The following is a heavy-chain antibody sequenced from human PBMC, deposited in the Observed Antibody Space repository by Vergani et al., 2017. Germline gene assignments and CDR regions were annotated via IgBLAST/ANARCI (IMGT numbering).Heavy chain of an antibody. V-gene: IGHV7-4-1*02. J-gene: IGHJ5*01. CDR2: INTNTGNP. D-gene: IGHD3-22*01. CDR1: GYTFTSYA. Sequence: QVQLVQSGSELKKPGASVKVSCKASGYTFTSYAMSWVRQAPGQGLEWMGGINTNTGNPTYAQRFKGRFVFSLDTSVSTAYLQISSLKAEDTAVYYCARERYDSSAMGAEIDPWGQGTPVTVSS. CDR3: ARERYDSSAMGAEIDP.